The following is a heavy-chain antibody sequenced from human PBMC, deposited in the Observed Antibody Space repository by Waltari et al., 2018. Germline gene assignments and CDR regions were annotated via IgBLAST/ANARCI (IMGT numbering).Heavy chain of an antibody. J-gene: IGHJ6*02. Sequence: EVQLVESGGGLVKPGVSLRLSCVASVFKFSDYAMNWARQAPGKGLEWVSSIGSSSSFMDYADSVRGRFTVSRDNAKNTLYLQMDTLRAEDTAVYYCAREGAEQWVVEDYGMDVWGQGTTVTVSS. CDR2: IGSSSSFM. V-gene: IGHV3-21*02. CDR3: AREGAEQWVVEDYGMDV. D-gene: IGHD6-19*01. CDR1: VFKFSDYA.